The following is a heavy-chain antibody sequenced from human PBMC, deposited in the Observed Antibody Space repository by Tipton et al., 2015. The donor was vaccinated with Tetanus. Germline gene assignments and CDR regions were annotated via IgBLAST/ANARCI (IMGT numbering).Heavy chain of an antibody. V-gene: IGHV4-39*02. CDR3: ARESWNRDAFDI. D-gene: IGHD1-1*01. Sequence: TLSLTCNVSGGSVSTNGYYWAWIRQPPGKGPEWIGSMYYSGSTYYNPSLRSRVTISVDTPKNQVSLKLTSVTAADAAVYYCARESWNRDAFDIWGQGTMVTVSS. CDR1: GGSVSTNGYY. CDR2: MYYSGST. J-gene: IGHJ3*02.